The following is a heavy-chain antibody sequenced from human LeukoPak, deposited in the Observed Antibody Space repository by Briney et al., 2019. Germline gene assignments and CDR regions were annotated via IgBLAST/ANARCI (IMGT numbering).Heavy chain of an antibody. D-gene: IGHD2-8*02. CDR2: IYYSGST. V-gene: IGHV4-59*01. Sequence: SETLSLTCTVSGGSISSYYWSWIRQPPGKGLEWIGYIYYSGSTNYNPSLKSRVTISVDTSKNQFSLKLSSVTAVDTAVYYCASWSEYFDYWGQGTLVTVSS. CDR3: ASWSEYFDY. CDR1: GGSISSYY. J-gene: IGHJ4*02.